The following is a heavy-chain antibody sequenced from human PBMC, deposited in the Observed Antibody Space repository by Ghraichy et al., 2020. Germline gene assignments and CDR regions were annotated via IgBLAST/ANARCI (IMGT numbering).Heavy chain of an antibody. CDR1: GFTFSSSA. J-gene: IGHJ6*02. CDR2: IVVGSGNT. Sequence: SVKVSCKASGFTFSSSAMQWVRQARGQRLEWIGWIVVGSGNTDYAQKFQERVTITGDMSTSTAYMELSSLRSEDTAVYYCAALSGAMEYHYGMDVWGQGTTVTVSS. CDR3: AALSGAMEYHYGMDV. D-gene: IGHD5-18*01. V-gene: IGHV1-58*02.